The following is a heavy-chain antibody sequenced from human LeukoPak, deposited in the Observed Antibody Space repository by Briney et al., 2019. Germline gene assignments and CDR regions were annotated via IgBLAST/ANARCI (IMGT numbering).Heavy chain of an antibody. CDR1: GGSISSYY. D-gene: IGHD4-17*01. Sequence: SETLSLTCTVSGGSISSYYWSWIRQPPGKGLEWIGYIYYSGSTNYNPSLKSRVTISVDTSKNQFSLKLSSVTAADTAVYYCARVLPSYGDYYYYYYMDVWGKGTTVTVSS. CDR3: ARVLPSYGDYYYYYYMDV. V-gene: IGHV4-59*01. J-gene: IGHJ6*03. CDR2: IYYSGST.